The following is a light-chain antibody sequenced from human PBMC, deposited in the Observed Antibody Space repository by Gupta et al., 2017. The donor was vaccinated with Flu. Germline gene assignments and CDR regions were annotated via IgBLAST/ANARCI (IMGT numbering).Light chain of an antibody. CDR3: QQLNSYPRT. V-gene: IGKV1-9*01. J-gene: IGKJ3*01. CDR1: LDISSY. Sequence: PSFLSASVGDRVTITCRASLDISSYLAWYQQKPGKAPKLLIYAASTLQSGVPSRFSGSGSGTDFTLTISSLQPEDSATYYCQQLNSYPRTFGPGTKVDLK. CDR2: AAS.